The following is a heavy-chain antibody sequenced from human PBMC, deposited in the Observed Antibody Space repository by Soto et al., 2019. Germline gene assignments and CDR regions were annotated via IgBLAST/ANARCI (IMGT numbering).Heavy chain of an antibody. CDR3: ARNHFVRWYNWFDP. Sequence: PSETLSLTCTVSGGSISSYYWSWIRQPPGKGLEWIGYIYYSGSTNYNPSLKSRVTISVDTSKNQFSLKLSSVTAADTAVYYCARNHFVRWYNWFDPWGEGTLLTVSS. CDR1: GGSISSYY. CDR2: IYYSGST. J-gene: IGHJ5*02. V-gene: IGHV4-59*08. D-gene: IGHD3-10*02.